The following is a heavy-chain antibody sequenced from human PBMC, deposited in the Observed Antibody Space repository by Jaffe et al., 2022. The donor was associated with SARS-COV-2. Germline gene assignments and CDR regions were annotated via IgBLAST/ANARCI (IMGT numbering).Heavy chain of an antibody. V-gene: IGHV3-7*01. CDR2: IKPDGSEI. CDR1: EFTFSNYW. J-gene: IGHJ5*02. CDR3: ARVEVAAAGTWCFDP. Sequence: EVQVVESGGGLVQPGGSLRVSCAASEFTFSNYWMSWVRQAPGKGLEWVGSIKPDGSEIQYVDSVKGRFTISRDNAKNSLYLLMNSLRAEDTAVYYCARVEVAAAGTWCFDPWGQGTQVTVSS. D-gene: IGHD6-13*01.